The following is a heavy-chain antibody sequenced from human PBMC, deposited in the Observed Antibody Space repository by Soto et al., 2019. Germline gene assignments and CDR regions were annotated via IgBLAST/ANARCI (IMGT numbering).Heavy chain of an antibody. V-gene: IGHV4-4*02. D-gene: IGHD5-12*01. CDR3: TKNSAYALDY. Sequence: PSETLSLTCDVSGGSVSNNNWWSWVRQSPGEGMKWIGEIHHIGITNYNPSLKSRVTMSVDKSKNQFFLRLSSVTAADTAVYYCTKNSAYALDYWGQGALVTVSS. J-gene: IGHJ4*02. CDR2: IHHIGIT. CDR1: GGSVSNNNW.